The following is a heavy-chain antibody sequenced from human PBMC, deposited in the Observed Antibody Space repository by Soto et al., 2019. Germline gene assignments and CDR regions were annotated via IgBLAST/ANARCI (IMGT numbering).Heavy chain of an antibody. CDR2: IWYDGSDN. D-gene: IGHD2-2*01. CDR1: GVTFSSYG. CDR3: AMSFVVVPRPLPNSLLP. V-gene: IGHV3-33*01. J-gene: IGHJ5*02. Sequence: GGARRLSCAASGVTFSSYGMHGVRQAPGKGMEWVAVIWYDGSDNSYPPSVPSPFTLSRDNSKHTLYLQMNSLRAEDTAVYYCAMSFVVVPRPLPNSLLPSGPAPLLTLSS.